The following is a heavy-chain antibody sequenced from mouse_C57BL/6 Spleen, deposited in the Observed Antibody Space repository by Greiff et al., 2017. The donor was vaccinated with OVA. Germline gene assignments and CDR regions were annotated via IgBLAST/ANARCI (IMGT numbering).Heavy chain of an antibody. V-gene: IGHV1-81*01. CDR2: IYPRSGNT. CDR1: GYTFTSYG. CDR3: ARDGTGTVFDY. D-gene: IGHD4-1*01. Sequence: QVQLKESGAELARPGASVKLSCKASGYTFTSYGISWVKQRTGQGLEWIGEIYPRSGNTYYNEKFKGKATLTADKSSSTAYMELRSLTSEDSAVYFCARDGTGTVFDYWGQGTTLTVSS. J-gene: IGHJ2*01.